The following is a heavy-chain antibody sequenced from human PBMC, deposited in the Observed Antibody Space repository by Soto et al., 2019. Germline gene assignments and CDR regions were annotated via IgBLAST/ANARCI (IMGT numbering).Heavy chain of an antibody. CDR1: GYSFTIYW. CDR2: IYPGDSDT. CDR3: ARTRNYYDSSGPRAFDI. D-gene: IGHD3-22*01. Sequence: PGESLNISCKGSGYSFTIYWIGWVRQMPGKGLEWMGIIYPGDSDTRYSPSFQGQVTISADKSISTAYLQWSSLKASDTAMYYCARTRNYYDSSGPRAFDIWGQGTMVTVSS. J-gene: IGHJ3*02. V-gene: IGHV5-51*01.